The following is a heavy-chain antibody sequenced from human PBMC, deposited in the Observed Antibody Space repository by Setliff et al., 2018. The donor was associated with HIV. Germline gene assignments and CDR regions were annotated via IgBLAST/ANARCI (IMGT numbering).Heavy chain of an antibody. V-gene: IGHV4-39*07. Sequence: KPSETLSLTCTVSGGSINSTSYYWGWIRQPPGNGLEWIGSIYHTGSTYYKPSLKSRVTISLDTSRNQFSLKLSSVTAADTAVYYCARRPQYYFDSRGRITGWFDPWGQGTLVTVSS. D-gene: IGHD3-22*01. CDR2: IYHTGST. J-gene: IGHJ5*02. CDR3: ARRPQYYFDSRGRITGWFDP. CDR1: GGSINSTSYY.